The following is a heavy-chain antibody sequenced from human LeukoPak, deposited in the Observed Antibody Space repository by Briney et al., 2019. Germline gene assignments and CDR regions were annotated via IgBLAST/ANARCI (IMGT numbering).Heavy chain of an antibody. CDR1: GFTFINYA. Sequence: GGSLRLSCAASGFTFINYARSWVRQAPGKGLEWVSGITKGSTTYYADSVKCRFTISRDNSKNTLHLQIISLRTEDTALYHCAKRTTSSSGFDYWGQGTLVTVSS. D-gene: IGHD2-2*01. CDR3: AKRTTSSSGFDY. J-gene: IGHJ4*02. CDR2: ITKGSTT. V-gene: IGHV3-23*01.